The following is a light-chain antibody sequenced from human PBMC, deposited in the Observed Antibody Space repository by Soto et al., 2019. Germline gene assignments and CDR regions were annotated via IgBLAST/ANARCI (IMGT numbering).Light chain of an antibody. Sequence: QTVVTQEPSFSVSPGGTVTLTCGLSSGSVSTSYYPSWYQQTPGQAPRTLIDSTNTRSSGVPDRFSGSILGNKAALTITGAQADDESDYYCVLDRGSGIRVFGGGTKLTVL. CDR1: SGSVSTSYY. V-gene: IGLV8-61*01. CDR2: STN. J-gene: IGLJ3*02. CDR3: VLDRGSGIRV.